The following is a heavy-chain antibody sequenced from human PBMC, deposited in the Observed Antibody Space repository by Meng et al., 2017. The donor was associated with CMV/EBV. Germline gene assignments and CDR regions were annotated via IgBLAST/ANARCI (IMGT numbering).Heavy chain of an antibody. Sequence: SETLSLTCTVSGGSISSYYWSWIRQPPGKGLEWIGYIYYSGSTNYNPSLKSRVTISVDTSKNQFSLKLSSVTAADTAVYYCARAYDYYDSSGPLFDPWGQGTLVTVSS. J-gene: IGHJ5*02. D-gene: IGHD3-22*01. CDR1: GGSISSYY. CDR2: IYYSGST. CDR3: ARAYDYYDSSGPLFDP. V-gene: IGHV4-59*01.